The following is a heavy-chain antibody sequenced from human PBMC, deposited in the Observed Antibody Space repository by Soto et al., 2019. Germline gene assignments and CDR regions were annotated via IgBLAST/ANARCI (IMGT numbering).Heavy chain of an antibody. V-gene: IGHV3-30*18. D-gene: IGHD2-8*01. Sequence: QPGGSLRLSCAASGFTFRSYGMHWVRQAPGKGLEWVAFISYDGSIKYYADSVKGRFTISRDNSKNTLYLQMNSLRAEDTAVYYCAKDGRAYCTNGVCSRDFDYWGQGTLVTVSS. J-gene: IGHJ4*02. CDR3: AKDGRAYCTNGVCSRDFDY. CDR1: GFTFRSYG. CDR2: ISYDGSIK.